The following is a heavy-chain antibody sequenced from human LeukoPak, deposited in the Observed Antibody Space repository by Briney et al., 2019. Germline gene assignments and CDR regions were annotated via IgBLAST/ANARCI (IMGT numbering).Heavy chain of an antibody. V-gene: IGHV5-51*01. Sequence: GAALQISFYVACCRFTSYCIGWGRPMPGKGREWMGTFYSGDAGTTYNPSFLSQVTISVDKSINTAYLQWSSLHASDTAMYYCGMSGDRVPLQDDVLDVWGEGTMVTVS. CDR3: GMSGDRVPLQDDVLDV. CDR1: CCRFTSYC. D-gene: IGHD1-26*01. CDR2: FYSGDAGT. J-gene: IGHJ3*01.